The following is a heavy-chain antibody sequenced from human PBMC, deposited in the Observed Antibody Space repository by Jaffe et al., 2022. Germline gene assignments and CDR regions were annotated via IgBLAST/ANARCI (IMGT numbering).Heavy chain of an antibody. Sequence: QVQLVESGGGVVQPGGSLRLSCAASGFTFSSYGMHWVRQAPGKGLEWVAFIRYDGSNKYYADSVKGRFTISRDNSKNTLYLQMNSLRAEDTAVYYCAKDLVRLRAAAGDYWGQGTLVTVSS. D-gene: IGHD6-13*01. CDR3: AKDLVRLRAAAGDY. J-gene: IGHJ4*02. CDR2: IRYDGSNK. CDR1: GFTFSSYG. V-gene: IGHV3-30*02.